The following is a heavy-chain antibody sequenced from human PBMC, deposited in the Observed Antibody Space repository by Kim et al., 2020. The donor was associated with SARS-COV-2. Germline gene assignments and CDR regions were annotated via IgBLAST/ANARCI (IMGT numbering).Heavy chain of an antibody. CDR2: IYSGGST. J-gene: IGHJ6*02. CDR3: AREVGDTAMPMGGFIYYHYYGMDV. Sequence: GGSLRLSCAASGFTVSSNYMSWVRQAPWKGLEWVSVIYSGGSTYYADSVKGRFTISRDNSKNTLYLQMNSLRAEDTDVYYCAREVGDTAMPMGGFIYYHYYGMDVWSQGTTVTVSS. V-gene: IGHV3-66*01. CDR1: GFTVSSNY. D-gene: IGHD5-18*01.